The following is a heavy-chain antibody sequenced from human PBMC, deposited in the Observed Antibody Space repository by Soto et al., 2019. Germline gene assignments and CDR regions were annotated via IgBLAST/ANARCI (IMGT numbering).Heavy chain of an antibody. D-gene: IGHD3-3*01. CDR2: INHSGST. Sequence: SETLSLTCAVYGGSFSGYYWSWIRQPPGKGLEWIGEINHSGSTNYNPSLKSRVTISVDTSKNQFSLKLSSVTAADTAVYYCARGSGVNDFWSGYYPVTPRTFDYWGQGTLVTVSS. V-gene: IGHV4-34*01. CDR3: ARGSGVNDFWSGYYPVTPRTFDY. CDR1: GGSFSGYY. J-gene: IGHJ4*02.